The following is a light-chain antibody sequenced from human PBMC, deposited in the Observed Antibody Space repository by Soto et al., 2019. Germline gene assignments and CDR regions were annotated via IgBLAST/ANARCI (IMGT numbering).Light chain of an antibody. CDR3: HQFGDSPQT. CDR1: QSLSVSY. V-gene: IGKV3-20*01. J-gene: IGKJ1*01. CDR2: GTS. Sequence: EIVLTQSPGTLSLSPGDIATLSCRASQSLSVSYIAWYQQRPGQAPRLLIYGTSTRATGIPDRFSGSGSGTDFTLAISRLEPDDFAVYYCHQFGDSPQTFGQGTTVEI.